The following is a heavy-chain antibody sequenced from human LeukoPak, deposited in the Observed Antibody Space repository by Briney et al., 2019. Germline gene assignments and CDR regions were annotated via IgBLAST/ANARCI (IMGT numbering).Heavy chain of an antibody. CDR2: IYYSGST. V-gene: IGHV4-61*08. CDR1: GGSISSGGYY. CDR3: ASARRYGSGSYEARPYYYYYGMDV. D-gene: IGHD3-10*01. Sequence: SETLSLTCTVSGGSISSGGYYWSWIRQPPGKGLEWIGYIYYSGSTNYNPSLKSRVTISVDTSKNQFSLKLSSVTAADTAVYYCASARRYGSGSYEARPYYYYYGMDVWGQGTTVTVSS. J-gene: IGHJ6*02.